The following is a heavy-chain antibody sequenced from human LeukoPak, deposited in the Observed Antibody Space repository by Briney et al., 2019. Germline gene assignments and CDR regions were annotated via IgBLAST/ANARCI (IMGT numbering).Heavy chain of an antibody. CDR2: IYYSGST. CDR3: ARDQAGRFGNRYYYMDV. J-gene: IGHJ6*03. Sequence: PSQTLSLTCTVSGGSISSGGYYWSWIRQHPGKGLEWIGCIYYSGSTYYNPSLKSRVTVSVDTSKNQFSLRLSSVTAADTAVYYCARDQAGRFGNRYYYMDVWGKGTTVTVSS. D-gene: IGHD3-10*01. V-gene: IGHV4-31*03. CDR1: GGSISSGGYY.